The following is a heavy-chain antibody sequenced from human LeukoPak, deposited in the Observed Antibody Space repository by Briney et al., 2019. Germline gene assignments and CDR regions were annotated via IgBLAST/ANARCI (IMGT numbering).Heavy chain of an antibody. J-gene: IGHJ3*02. CDR3: AIVVVPAAHDAFDI. CDR2: ISSSSSYI. D-gene: IGHD2-2*01. V-gene: IGHV3-21*01. Sequence: GGSLRLSCAASGFTFSSYSMNWVRQAPGKGLEWVSYISSSSSYIYYADSVKGRFTISRDNAKNSLYLQMNSLRAEDTAVYYCAIVVVPAAHDAFDIWGQGTMVTVSS. CDR1: GFTFSSYS.